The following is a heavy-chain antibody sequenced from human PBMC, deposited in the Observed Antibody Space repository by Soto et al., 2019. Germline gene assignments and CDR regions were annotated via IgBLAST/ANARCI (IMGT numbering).Heavy chain of an antibody. V-gene: IGHV3-30-3*01. CDR2: ISYDGSNK. D-gene: IGHD6-13*01. CDR1: GFTFSSYA. Sequence: QVQLVESGGGVVQPGRSLRLSCAASGFTFSSYAMHWVRQAPGKGLEWVAVISYDGSNKYYADSVKGRFTISRDNSKNKLYLQMNSLRAEDTAVYYCARDRGSHRSSFVYYYYGMDVWGQGTTVTVSS. J-gene: IGHJ6*02. CDR3: ARDRGSHRSSFVYYYYGMDV.